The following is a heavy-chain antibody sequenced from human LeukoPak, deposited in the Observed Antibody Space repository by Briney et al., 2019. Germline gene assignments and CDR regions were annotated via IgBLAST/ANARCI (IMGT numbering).Heavy chain of an antibody. Sequence: SETLSLTCTVSGGSVSGSSIVNYYWSWIRQPPGKGLEWIGYVSYSGETNFNPSLKSRVTISVDTSKNQFSLKLSSVTAADTAVYYCARAVRGAYSSGYYFFVGFDYWGQGTLVTVSS. J-gene: IGHJ4*02. D-gene: IGHD3-22*01. CDR2: VSYSGET. CDR3: ARAVRGAYSSGYYFFVGFDY. CDR1: GGSVSGSSIVNYY. V-gene: IGHV4-61*01.